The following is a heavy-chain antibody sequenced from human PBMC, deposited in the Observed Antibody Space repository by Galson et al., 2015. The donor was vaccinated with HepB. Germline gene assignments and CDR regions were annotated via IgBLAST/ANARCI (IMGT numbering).Heavy chain of an antibody. D-gene: IGHD3-10*01. CDR3: TRVPLTPSGDY. V-gene: IGHV1-18*04. CDR1: GYTFSHYG. J-gene: IGHJ4*02. CDR2: ISANNGNT. Sequence: SVKVSCKASGYTFSHYGITWVRQAPGQGLEWLGWISANNGNTNYAQNLQGRVTMTTDTSTSTAYMELRSLRSDDTAVYYCTRVPLTPSGDYWGQGTLVTVSS.